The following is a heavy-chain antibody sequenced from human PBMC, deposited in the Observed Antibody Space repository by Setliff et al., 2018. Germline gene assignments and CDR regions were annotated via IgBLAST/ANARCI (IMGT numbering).Heavy chain of an antibody. CDR3: ARGGGRIRQLGATGVHTFDI. D-gene: IGHD1-26*01. V-gene: IGHV4-4*08. CDR2: IQTGGST. Sequence: SETLSLTCTVSGGSLRNYYWSWIRQPPGKGLEWIGYIQTGGSTNYNPSLKSRVNISLDTSKKQFSLKLSSVTAADTAVYYCARGGGRIRQLGATGVHTFDIWGQGTVVTVSS. J-gene: IGHJ3*02. CDR1: GGSLRNYY.